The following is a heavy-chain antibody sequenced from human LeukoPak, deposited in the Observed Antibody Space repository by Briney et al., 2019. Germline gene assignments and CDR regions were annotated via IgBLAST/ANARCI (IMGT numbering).Heavy chain of an antibody. CDR3: AREGPYCSSTSCYSAFDI. D-gene: IGHD2-2*02. Sequence: SVKVSCKASGGTFSSYAISWVRQAPGQGLEWMGRIIPIIGIANYAQKFQGRVTITADKSTSTAYMELSSLRSEDTAVYYCAREGPYCSSTSCYSAFDIWGQGTMVTVSS. J-gene: IGHJ3*02. V-gene: IGHV1-69*04. CDR2: IIPIIGIA. CDR1: GGTFSSYA.